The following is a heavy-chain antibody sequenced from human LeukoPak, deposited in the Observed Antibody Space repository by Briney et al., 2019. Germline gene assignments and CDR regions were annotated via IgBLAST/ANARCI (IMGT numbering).Heavy chain of an antibody. D-gene: IGHD3-22*01. CDR3: ARTYYYDSSGRFDY. Sequence: SETLSLTCTVSGGSISSGSYYWSWLRQPAGKGLEWIGRIYTSGSTNYNPSLKSRVTISVDTSKNQFSLKLSSVTAADTAVYYCARTYYYDSSGRFDYWGQGTLVTVSS. CDR1: GGSISSGSYY. CDR2: IYTSGST. J-gene: IGHJ4*02. V-gene: IGHV4-61*02.